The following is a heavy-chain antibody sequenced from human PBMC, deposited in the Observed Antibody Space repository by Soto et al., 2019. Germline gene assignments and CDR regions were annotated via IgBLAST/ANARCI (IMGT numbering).Heavy chain of an antibody. J-gene: IGHJ6*02. V-gene: IGHV1-69*08. CDR1: GGTFSSYT. Sequence: QVQLVQSGAEVKKPGSSVKVSCKASGGTFSSYTISWVRQAPGQGLEWMGRIIPILGIANYAQKFQGRVTIAADKSTSTASMELSSLRSEDTAVYYCARDRSYCSSTSCYAGFYGMDVWGQGTTVTVSS. CDR2: IIPILGIA. D-gene: IGHD2-2*01. CDR3: ARDRSYCSSTSCYAGFYGMDV.